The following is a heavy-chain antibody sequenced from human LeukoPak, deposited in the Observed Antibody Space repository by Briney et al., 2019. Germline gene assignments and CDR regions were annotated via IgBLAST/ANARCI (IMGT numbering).Heavy chain of an antibody. Sequence: SVKVSCEASGGTFSSYAIGWVRQAPGQGLEWMGGIIPIFGTANYAQKFQGRVTITADESTSTAYMELSSLRSEDTAVYYCARPYCSSTSCYGAGDYYYYYMDVWGKGTTVTVSS. V-gene: IGHV1-69*13. CDR1: GGTFSSYA. CDR3: ARPYCSSTSCYGAGDYYYYYMDV. D-gene: IGHD2-2*01. J-gene: IGHJ6*03. CDR2: IIPIFGTA.